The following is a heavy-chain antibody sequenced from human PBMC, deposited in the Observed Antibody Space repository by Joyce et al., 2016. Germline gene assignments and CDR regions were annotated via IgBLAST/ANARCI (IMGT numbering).Heavy chain of an antibody. CDR2: VDSDGSGT. V-gene: IGHV3-74*01. CDR3: GSVFEY. J-gene: IGHJ4*02. CDR1: GFTFTNYW. Sequence: EVQLVESGGGLLQPWGSLRLSCAASGFTFTNYWMHWVRQAPGKGLVWVARVDSDGSGTSYADSVKGRFTISRDNAKNMVYLQMNSLRIEDTAVYYCGSVFEYWGRGALVTVSS.